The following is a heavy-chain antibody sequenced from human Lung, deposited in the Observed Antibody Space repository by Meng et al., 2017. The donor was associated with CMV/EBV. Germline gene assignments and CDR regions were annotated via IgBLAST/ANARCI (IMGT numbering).Heavy chain of an antibody. CDR1: GDSITNHNW. Sequence: QVQLGESGPGLVKPSETLSLTCAVSGDSITNHNWWAWVRQPPGKGLEWIGEIPHRGSSAYNPSLKSRVSMSIDKSKNQFSLKLTSVTAADTAVYHCLRRSGGSVWGQGTLVTVSS. J-gene: IGHJ1*01. CDR3: LRRSGGSV. D-gene: IGHD3-10*01. CDR2: IPHRGSS. V-gene: IGHV4-4*02.